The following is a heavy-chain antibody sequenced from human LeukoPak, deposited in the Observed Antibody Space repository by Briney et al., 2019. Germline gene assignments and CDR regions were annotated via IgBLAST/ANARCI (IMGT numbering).Heavy chain of an antibody. CDR3: ARRRYYDADAFDI. V-gene: IGHV4-59*08. CDR1: GGSISSYD. Sequence: SETLSLTWTVSGGSISSYDWSWIRQPPGKGLEWIGYIYYSGSTNYNPSLKSRVTISVDTSKNQFSLKLSSVTAADTAVYYCARRRYYDADAFDIWGQGTMVTVSS. J-gene: IGHJ3*02. CDR2: IYYSGST. D-gene: IGHD3-22*01.